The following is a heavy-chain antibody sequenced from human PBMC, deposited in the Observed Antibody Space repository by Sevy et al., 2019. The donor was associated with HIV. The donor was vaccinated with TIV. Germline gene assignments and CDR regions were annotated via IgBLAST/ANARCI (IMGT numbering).Heavy chain of an antibody. J-gene: IGHJ4*02. CDR1: GFTVSNYW. Sequence: GGSLRLSCVASGFTVSNYWMNWVRQAPGMGLEWVAKIKEDGKETYDAASVKGRFTISRDNAKNSLYLQMTSLRAEDMAVYYCARDKNSAMVTPFDFWGQRTLVTVSS. V-gene: IGHV3-7*03. CDR2: IKEDGKET. D-gene: IGHD5-18*01. CDR3: ARDKNSAMVTPFDF.